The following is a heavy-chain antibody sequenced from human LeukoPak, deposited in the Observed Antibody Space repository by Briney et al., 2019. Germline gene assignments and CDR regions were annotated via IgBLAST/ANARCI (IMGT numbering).Heavy chain of an antibody. CDR1: GDSINTNHFF. D-gene: IGHD1-26*01. CDR2: IYTSGTT. CDR3: ARYREPYDHLPHALDV. V-gene: IGHV4-61*02. Sequence: SQTLSLTCTVSGDSINTNHFFWNWLRQPAGKGLEWIGRIYTSGTTQYNLSLNGRVTMSIDTSRNQFSLTLNSATAADTAVYYCARYREPYDHLPHALDVWGQGTMVTVFS. J-gene: IGHJ3*01.